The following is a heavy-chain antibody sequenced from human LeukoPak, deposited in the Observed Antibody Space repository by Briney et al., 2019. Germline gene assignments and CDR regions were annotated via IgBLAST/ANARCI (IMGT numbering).Heavy chain of an antibody. CDR1: GYTFTSYG. CDR2: ISAYNGNT. D-gene: IGHD3-16*01. Sequence: GASVKVSCKASGYTFTSYGISWVRQAPGQGLEWMGWISAYNGNTNYAQKLQGRVTMTTDTSTSTAYMELRSLRSDDTAVYYCAREGGEWGMVTESYGMDVWGQGTTVTVSS. V-gene: IGHV1-18*01. J-gene: IGHJ6*02. CDR3: AREGGEWGMVTESYGMDV.